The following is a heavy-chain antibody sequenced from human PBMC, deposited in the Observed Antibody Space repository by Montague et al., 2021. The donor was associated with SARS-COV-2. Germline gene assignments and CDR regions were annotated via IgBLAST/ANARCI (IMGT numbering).Heavy chain of an antibody. CDR2: ISYGGIA. D-gene: IGHD4-11*01. CDR1: GVSITSTNW. V-gene: IGHV4-4*02. Sequence: SETLSLTCAVSGVSITSTNWWSLVRQPPGKGLEWIGEISYGGIATXNPXLKSRATISMDRSRNLFSLELSSVTAADTALYYCAGKVLTVPADYWGQGTLVTVS. CDR3: AGKVLTVPADY. J-gene: IGHJ4*02.